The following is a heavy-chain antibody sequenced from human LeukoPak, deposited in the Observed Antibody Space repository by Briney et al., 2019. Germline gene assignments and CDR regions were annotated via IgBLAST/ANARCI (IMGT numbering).Heavy chain of an antibody. Sequence: PGGSLRLSCAASGFTFSTYWMSWVRQTPGKGLEWVANIKQDGSEKYYVDSVKGRFTVSRDNAKNSLYLQMNNLKAEDTAVYYCARDYGGWGQGTLVTVSS. CDR2: IKQDGSEK. V-gene: IGHV3-7*01. J-gene: IGHJ4*02. D-gene: IGHD4-23*01. CDR3: ARDYGG. CDR1: GFTFSTYW.